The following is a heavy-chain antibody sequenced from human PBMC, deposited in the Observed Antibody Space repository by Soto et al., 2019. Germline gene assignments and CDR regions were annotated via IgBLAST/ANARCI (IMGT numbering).Heavy chain of an antibody. CDR1: GFTVSSNY. V-gene: IGHV3-66*01. CDR2: IYSGGST. Sequence: PGGSLRLSCAASGFTVSSNYMSWVRQAPGKGLEWVSVIYSGGSTYYADSMKGRFTISRDNSKNTLYLQMNSLRAEDTAVYYCAKDRSVLRYFDWLLFDAFDIWGQGTMVTVSS. J-gene: IGHJ3*02. CDR3: AKDRSVLRYFDWLLFDAFDI. D-gene: IGHD3-9*01.